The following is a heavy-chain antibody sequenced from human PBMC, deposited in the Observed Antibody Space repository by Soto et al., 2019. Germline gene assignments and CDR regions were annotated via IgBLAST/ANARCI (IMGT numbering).Heavy chain of an antibody. CDR3: AKDKFFFDS. J-gene: IGHJ4*02. CDR1: GFTFSNYA. V-gene: IGHV3-23*01. CDR2: ISGSGGST. Sequence: GESLKISCAASGFTFSNYAMSWVRQAPGKGLEWVSAISGSGGSTYYADSVKGRFTISRDNSKSTLYVQMNSLRAEDTAVYYCAKDKFFFDSWGQGTLVTVSS.